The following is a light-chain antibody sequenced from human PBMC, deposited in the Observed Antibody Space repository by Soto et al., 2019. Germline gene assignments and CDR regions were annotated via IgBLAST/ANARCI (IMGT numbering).Light chain of an antibody. CDR2: ATS. V-gene: IGKV3-20*01. J-gene: IGKJ2*01. CDR3: QQFDSSLYT. CDR1: QSFSSSY. Sequence: EIVLTQSPGTLSLSPGERATLSCRASQSFSSSYLALYQQKPGQAPRLLIYATSSRATGIPDRFSGSGSGTDFTLTISRLEPEDFAVYYCQQFDSSLYTFGQGTKVEIK.